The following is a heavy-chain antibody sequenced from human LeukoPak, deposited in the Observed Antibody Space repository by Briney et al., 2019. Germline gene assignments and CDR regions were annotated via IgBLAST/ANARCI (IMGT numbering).Heavy chain of an antibody. D-gene: IGHD2-2*01. V-gene: IGHV3-23*01. CDR3: AKDPEYQPADY. J-gene: IGHJ4*02. CDR2: ITGSGTT. Sequence: GGSLRLSCAASGLMFSNYGMNWVRLAPGKGLEWVSGITGSGTTYYADSVKGRFSISRDNSKSTLFLQMNSLRAEDTAVYYCAKDPEYQPADYWGQGTLVTVSS. CDR1: GLMFSNYG.